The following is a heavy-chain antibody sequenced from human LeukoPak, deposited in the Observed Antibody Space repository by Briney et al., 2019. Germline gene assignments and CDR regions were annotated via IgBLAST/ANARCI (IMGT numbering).Heavy chain of an antibody. V-gene: IGHV3-9*01. D-gene: IGHD3-22*01. CDR1: GFTFDDYA. J-gene: IGHJ3*02. Sequence: GGSLRLSCAASGFTFDDYAMHWVRQAPGKGLEWVSGINWNSGSIGYADSVMGRFTISRDNAKNSLYLQMNSLRAEDTALYYCAKGVASSGYYCDPVSGFDIWGQGTMVTVSS. CDR3: AKGVASSGYYCDPVSGFDI. CDR2: INWNSGSI.